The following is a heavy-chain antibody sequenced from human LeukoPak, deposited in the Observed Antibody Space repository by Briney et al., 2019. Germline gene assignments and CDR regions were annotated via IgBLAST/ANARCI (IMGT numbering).Heavy chain of an antibody. V-gene: IGHV4-30-4*01. Sequence: QTLSLTRTLSRGSITSGDYYWGWIRQPPGKGLEWIGYIYCSGSTYYNPSLKSRVTISVDTSKNQFSLKLSSVTAADTAVYYCARDRGFGELLGAFDIWGQGTMVTVSS. CDR3: ARDRGFGELLGAFDI. CDR1: RGSITSGDYY. D-gene: IGHD3-10*01. CDR2: IYCSGST. J-gene: IGHJ3*02.